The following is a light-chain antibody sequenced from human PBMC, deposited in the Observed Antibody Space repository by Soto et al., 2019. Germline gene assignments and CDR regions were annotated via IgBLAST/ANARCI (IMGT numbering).Light chain of an antibody. CDR1: QSISSW. V-gene: IGKV1-5*01. Sequence: DIQMTQSPSILSAIVGDRVTITCRASQSISSWLAWYQQKPGKAPKLLIYDASNLESGVPSRFSGSGSGTEFTLSIRNLRPDDVARYSLQHSGNYWTFGQGTKVDIK. J-gene: IGKJ1*01. CDR2: DAS. CDR3: QHSGNYWT.